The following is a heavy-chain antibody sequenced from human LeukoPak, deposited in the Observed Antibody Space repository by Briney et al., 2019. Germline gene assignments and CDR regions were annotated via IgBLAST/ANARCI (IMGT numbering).Heavy chain of an antibody. CDR3: AKDHGFIGSNWFDP. CDR1: GYTFTDYY. CDR2: INPDSGEA. D-gene: IGHD3-10*01. Sequence: GASMKVSCKASGYTFTDYYIHWVRQAPGQGLEWMGRINPDSGEANSAQKFQGRVIMTRDTSIRTAYMELRRLRSDDTATYYCAKDHGFIGSNWFDPWGQGTLVTVSS. J-gene: IGHJ5*02. V-gene: IGHV1-2*06.